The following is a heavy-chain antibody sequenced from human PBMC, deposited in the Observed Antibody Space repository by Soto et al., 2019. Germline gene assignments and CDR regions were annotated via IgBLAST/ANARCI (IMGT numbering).Heavy chain of an antibody. CDR3: AKALGWLRYFDY. D-gene: IGHD5-12*01. Sequence: EVQLLESGGGLVQPGGSLRLSCAASGFTFSSYAMSWVRQAPGKGLEWVSAISCSGGSTYYADSVKGRFTISRDNSKNTLYLQMNSLRAEDTAVYYCAKALGWLRYFDYWGQGTLVTVSS. J-gene: IGHJ4*02. CDR1: GFTFSSYA. CDR2: ISCSGGST. V-gene: IGHV3-23*01.